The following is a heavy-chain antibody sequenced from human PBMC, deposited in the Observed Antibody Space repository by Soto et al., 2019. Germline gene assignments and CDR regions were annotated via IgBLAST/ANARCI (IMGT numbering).Heavy chain of an antibody. CDR2: ISAHNDNT. Sequence: QVHLVQSGAEVRKPGASVKVSCKGSGYTFTSYGIAWVRQAPGQGLEWMGWISAHNDNTNYVQKVQGRVTVTRDTSTSTAYMELRNLRSDDTAVYYCARGRYGDYWGQGALVTVSS. CDR1: GYTFTSYG. J-gene: IGHJ4*02. D-gene: IGHD1-1*01. V-gene: IGHV1-18*01. CDR3: ARGRYGDY.